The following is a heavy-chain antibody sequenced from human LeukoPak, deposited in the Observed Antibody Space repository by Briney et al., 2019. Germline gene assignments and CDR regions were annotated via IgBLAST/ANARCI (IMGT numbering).Heavy chain of an antibody. V-gene: IGHV4-61*01. CDR3: ARIRRSYYDSTGYLDY. CDR1: GGSVSSGSYY. Sequence: SETLSLTCTVSGGSVSSGSYYWSWIRQPPGKGLEWIGYIYYSGSTNYNPSLKGRVTISVDTSKNQFSLKLSSVTAADTAVYYCARIRRSYYDSTGYLDYWGQGTLVTVSS. J-gene: IGHJ4*02. D-gene: IGHD3-22*01. CDR2: IYYSGST.